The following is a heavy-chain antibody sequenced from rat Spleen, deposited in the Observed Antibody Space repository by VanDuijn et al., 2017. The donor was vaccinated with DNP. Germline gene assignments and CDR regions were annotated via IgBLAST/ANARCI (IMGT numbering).Heavy chain of an antibody. CDR1: GFTFSDYN. CDR2: IIYDGGRT. J-gene: IGHJ3*01. CDR3: ARGGNNYATWFAY. Sequence: EVQLVESGGGLVQPGRSLKLSCAASGFTFSDYNMAWVRQAPEKGLEWVATIIYDGGRTYYRDSVKGRFTISRDNAESSLYLQMNGLKSDDTATYYCARGGNNYATWFAYWGQGTLVTVSS. V-gene: IGHV5S10*01. D-gene: IGHD1-10*01.